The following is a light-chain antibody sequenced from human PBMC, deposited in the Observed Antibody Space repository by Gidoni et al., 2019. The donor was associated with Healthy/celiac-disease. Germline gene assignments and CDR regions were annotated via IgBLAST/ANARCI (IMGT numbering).Light chain of an antibody. CDR3: MQALQTPYT. CDR2: LGS. CDR1: QSLLHSNGYNY. Sequence: DIVLTQSPLSLPFTPGEPASISCRSSQSLLHSNGYNYLDWYLQKPGQSPQLLIYLGSNRASGVPDRFSGSGSGTDFTLKISRVEAEDVGVYYCMQALQTPYTFXQXTKLEIK. V-gene: IGKV2-28*01. J-gene: IGKJ2*01.